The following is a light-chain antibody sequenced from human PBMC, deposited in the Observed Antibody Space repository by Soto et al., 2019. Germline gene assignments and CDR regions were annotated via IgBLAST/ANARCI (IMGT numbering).Light chain of an antibody. Sequence: DIHMTQSPATLSASLGDRVTITCRASQNIANWLAWYQQRPGKAPELLIYAASSLQSGVPSRFSGSGSGTDFTLTISSLQPDDFATYYCQQYNSYPYTFGQGTRLEIK. J-gene: IGKJ5*01. CDR1: QNIANW. CDR2: AAS. CDR3: QQYNSYPYT. V-gene: IGKV1-5*01.